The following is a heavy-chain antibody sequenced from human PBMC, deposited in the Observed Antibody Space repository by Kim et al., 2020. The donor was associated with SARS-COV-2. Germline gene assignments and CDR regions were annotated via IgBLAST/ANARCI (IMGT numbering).Heavy chain of an antibody. J-gene: IGHJ5*02. D-gene: IGHD2-15*01. CDR2: ISSSSSFT. V-gene: IGHV3-11*06. CDR1: GFSFSDYY. Sequence: GGSLRLSCAASGFSFSDYYMIWIRQAPGKGPEWVSYISSSSSFTNYADSVTGRFTISRDNAKNSLNLQMNSLRAEDTAVYYCAREYCSGASCYSAWFDPWGQGTLVTVSS. CDR3: AREYCSGASCYSAWFDP.